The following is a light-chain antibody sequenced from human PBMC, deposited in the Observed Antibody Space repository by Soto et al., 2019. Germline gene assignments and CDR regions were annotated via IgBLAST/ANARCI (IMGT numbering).Light chain of an antibody. CDR2: DAS. Sequence: DIQMTQSPSSVPASVGDRVTITCRASQGISSWLAWYQQKQGKXXKXXIYDASSLESGVPSRFSGSGSGTEFTITISSLQPDDFETYYCQQYNSYWGTFGQGTKVDIK. V-gene: IGKV1-5*01. CDR1: QGISSW. CDR3: QQYNSYWGT. J-gene: IGKJ1*01.